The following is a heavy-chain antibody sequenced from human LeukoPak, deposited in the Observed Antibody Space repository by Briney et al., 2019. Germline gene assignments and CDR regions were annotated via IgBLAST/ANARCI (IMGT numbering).Heavy chain of an antibody. CDR2: INPSTGNT. J-gene: IGHJ4*02. V-gene: IGHV1-46*01. Sequence: ASVKVSCKASGHTFTSYYLHWVRQAPGQGLEWMGIINPSTGNTNYARKFQGRVTMTRDTSTSTVYMELSSLRSEDTAVYYCAREESGGYFDYWGQGTVVTVSS. CDR3: AREESGGYFDY. D-gene: IGHD2-8*02. CDR1: GHTFTSYY.